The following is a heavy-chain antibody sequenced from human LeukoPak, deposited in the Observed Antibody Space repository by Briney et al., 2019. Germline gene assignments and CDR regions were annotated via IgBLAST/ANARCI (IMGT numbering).Heavy chain of an antibody. J-gene: IGHJ6*02. CDR2: IYYSGST. CDR3: ARVSGGNEYYYGMDV. Sequence: SETLSLTCTVSGGSISSYYWSWIRQHPGKGLEWIGYIYYSGSTYYNPSLKSRVTISVDTSNNQFSLKLSSVTAADTAVYYCARVSGGNEYYYGMDVWGQGTTVTVSS. V-gene: IGHV4-59*06. CDR1: GGSISSYY. D-gene: IGHD1-1*01.